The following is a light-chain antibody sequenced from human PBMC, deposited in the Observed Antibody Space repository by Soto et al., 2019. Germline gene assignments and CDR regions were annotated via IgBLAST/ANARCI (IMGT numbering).Light chain of an antibody. CDR2: AAS. CDR3: LQDSNYPRP. CDR1: QGTRNG. V-gene: IGKV1-6*01. J-gene: IGKJ2*01. Sequence: AIQMTQSPSSLSASVGDRVTITCRASQGTRNGLGWYQQTPGKAPKLLIYAASRLQSGVPSRFSGTGSGTDFTLTNSSLQPEDFATYYCLQDSNYPRPFGQGTKLEIK.